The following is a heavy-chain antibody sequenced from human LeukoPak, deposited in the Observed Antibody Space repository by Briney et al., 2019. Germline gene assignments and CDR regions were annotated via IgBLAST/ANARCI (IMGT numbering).Heavy chain of an antibody. Sequence: PGGSLRLSCAPSGLTVSSNYMSWVRQAPGKGLEWVSIIYSGGSTYYADSVKGRFTISRDNSKNTLYLQMNSLRAEDTAVYFCVRVGYSYGYGDWNHFDYWGQGTLVTVSS. CDR3: VRVGYSYGYGDWNHFDY. CDR1: GLTVSSNY. D-gene: IGHD5-18*01. J-gene: IGHJ4*02. CDR2: IYSGGST. V-gene: IGHV3-66*02.